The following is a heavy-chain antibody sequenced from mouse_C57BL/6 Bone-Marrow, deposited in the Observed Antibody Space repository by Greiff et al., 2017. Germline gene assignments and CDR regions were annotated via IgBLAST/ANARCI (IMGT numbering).Heavy chain of an antibody. Sequence: SGAELVRPGTSVKMSCKASGYTFTNYWIGWAKQRPGHGLEWIGDIYPGGGYTNYNEKFKGKATLTADKSSSTAYMQFSSLTSEDSAIYYCARLTVVAYYAMDYWGQGTSVTVSS. J-gene: IGHJ4*01. CDR2: IYPGGGYT. V-gene: IGHV1-63*01. CDR3: ARLTVVAYYAMDY. CDR1: GYTFTNYW. D-gene: IGHD1-1*01.